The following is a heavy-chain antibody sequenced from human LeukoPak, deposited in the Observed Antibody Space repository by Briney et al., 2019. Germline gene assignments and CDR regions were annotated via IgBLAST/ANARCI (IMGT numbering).Heavy chain of an antibody. CDR2: IWCDGSNR. D-gene: IGHD1-26*01. CDR3: ASIVGATGAFDI. Sequence: GGSLRLSCAASGFTFSSYGMHWVRQAPGKGLEWVAVIWCDGSNRYYADSVKGRFTISRDNSKNTLYLQMNSLRAEDTAVYYCASIVGATGAFDIWGQGTMVTVSS. V-gene: IGHV3-33*01. CDR1: GFTFSSYG. J-gene: IGHJ3*02.